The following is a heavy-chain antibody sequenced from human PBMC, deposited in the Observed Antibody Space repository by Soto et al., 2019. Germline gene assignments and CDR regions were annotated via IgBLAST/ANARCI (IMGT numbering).Heavy chain of an antibody. Sequence: GGSLRLSCAASGFTSSSCEMNWVRQAPGKGQEWVSYIRSSGSTIYYADSLKGRFTISRDNAENSLYLQLNSLRDEDTAVYYCARSKSFCRYWGRGTRGAVGS. J-gene: IGHJ4*02. D-gene: IGHD4-4*01. CDR2: IRSSGSTI. CDR3: ARSKSFCRY. CDR1: GFTSSSCE. V-gene: IGHV3-48*03.